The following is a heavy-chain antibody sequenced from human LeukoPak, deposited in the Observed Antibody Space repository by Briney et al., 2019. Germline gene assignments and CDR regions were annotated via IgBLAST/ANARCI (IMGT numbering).Heavy chain of an antibody. CDR3: ARGGVTYYYGSGSYYPADY. V-gene: IGHV1-18*04. CDR2: ISAYNGNT. CDR1: GYTFTGYY. Sequence: ASVKVSCKASGYTFTGYYMHWVRQAPGQGLEWMGWISAYNGNTNYAQKLQGRVTMTTDTSTSTAYMELRSLRSDDTAVYYCARGGVTYYYGSGSYYPADYWGQGTLVTVSS. J-gene: IGHJ4*02. D-gene: IGHD3-10*01.